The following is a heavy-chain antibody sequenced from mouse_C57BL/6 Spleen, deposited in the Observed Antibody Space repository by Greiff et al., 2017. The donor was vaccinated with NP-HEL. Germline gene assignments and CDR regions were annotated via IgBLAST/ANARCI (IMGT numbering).Heavy chain of an antibody. V-gene: IGHV1-53*01. D-gene: IGHD2-2*01. CDR2: INPSNGGT. Sequence: QVQLQQPGTELVKPGASVKLSCKASGYTFTSYWMHWVKQRPGQGLEWIGNINPSNGGTNYNEKFKGKATLTVDKSSSTAYMQLSSLTSEDSAVYECARRGVTTGTWFAYWGQGTLVTVSA. CDR3: ARRGVTTGTWFAY. CDR1: GYTFTSYW. J-gene: IGHJ3*01.